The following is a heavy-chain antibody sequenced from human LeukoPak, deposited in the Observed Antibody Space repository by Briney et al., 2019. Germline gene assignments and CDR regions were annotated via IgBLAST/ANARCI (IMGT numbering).Heavy chain of an antibody. CDR1: GYTFTSYA. CDR3: ARLLAAGYYYYYGMDV. D-gene: IGHD6-13*01. J-gene: IGHJ6*02. V-gene: IGHV1-3*01. CDR2: INAGNGNT. Sequence: ASVKVSCKASGYTFTSYAMHWVRQAPGQRLEWMGWINAGNGNTKYSQKFQGRVTITRDTSASTAYMELSSLRSEDTAVYYCARLLAAGYYYYYGMDVWGQGTTVTVSS.